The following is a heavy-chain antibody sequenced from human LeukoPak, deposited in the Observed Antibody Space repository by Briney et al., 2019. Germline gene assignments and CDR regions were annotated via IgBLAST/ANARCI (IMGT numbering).Heavy chain of an antibody. CDR2: IYHSGST. J-gene: IGHJ4*02. D-gene: IGHD5-18*01. CDR1: GGPISSGGYS. CDR3: ARVIQLWYFDY. Sequence: PSQTLSLTCAVSGGPISSGGYSWSWIRQPPGKGLEWIGYIYHSGSTYYNPSLKSRVTISVDRSKNQFSLKLSSVTAADTAVYYCARVIQLWYFDYWGQGTLVTVSS. V-gene: IGHV4-30-2*01.